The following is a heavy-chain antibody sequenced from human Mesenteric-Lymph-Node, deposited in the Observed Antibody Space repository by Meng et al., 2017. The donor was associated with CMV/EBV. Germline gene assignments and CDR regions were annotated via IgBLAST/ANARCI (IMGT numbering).Heavy chain of an antibody. CDR3: ARGGPNRFYLPAAVYNGMDV. CDR1: GGSFSDYY. J-gene: IGHJ6*02. Sequence: SETLSLTCAVYGGSFSDYYWSWIRQPPGKRLEWIGEVNHSGSTNCNPSLKSRVTMSIGASNYQFSLTLSSVTAADTAVYYCARGGPNRFYLPAAVYNGMDVWGQGTTVTVSS. D-gene: IGHD2-2*01. CDR2: VNHSGST. V-gene: IGHV4-34*01.